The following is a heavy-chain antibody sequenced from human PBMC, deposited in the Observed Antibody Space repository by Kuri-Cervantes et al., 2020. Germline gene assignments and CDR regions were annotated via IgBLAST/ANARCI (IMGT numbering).Heavy chain of an antibody. D-gene: IGHD4-17*01. V-gene: IGHV3-23*01. J-gene: IGHJ5*02. CDR3: ARSRGDGWFDP. CDR1: GFTFSSYA. CDR2: ISGSGGST. Sequence: GESLKISCAASGFTFSSYAMSWVRQAPGKGLEWVSAISGSGGSTYYADSVKGRFTISRDNSKNTLYLQMNSLRAEDTAVYYCARSRGDGWFDPWGQGTLVTVSS.